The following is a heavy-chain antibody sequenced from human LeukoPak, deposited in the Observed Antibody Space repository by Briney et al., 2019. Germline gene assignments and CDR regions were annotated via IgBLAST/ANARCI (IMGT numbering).Heavy chain of an antibody. D-gene: IGHD2-2*01. CDR3: ARYCSSSSCWGAFDI. CDR1: GGSISSSNW. Sequence: PSETLSLTSVVSGGSISSSNWWSWVRQPPGKGLEWIGEIYHSGSANYNPSLKSRVTISVDKSKNQFSLKLSSVTAADTAMYYCARYCSSSSCWGAFDIWGQGTMVTVSS. V-gene: IGHV4/OR15-8*01. CDR2: IYHSGSA. J-gene: IGHJ3*02.